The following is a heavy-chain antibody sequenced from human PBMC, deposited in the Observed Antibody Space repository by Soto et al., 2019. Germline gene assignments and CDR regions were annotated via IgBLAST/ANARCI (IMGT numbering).Heavy chain of an antibody. Sequence: PGGSLRLSCTASGFTFGDYAMSWFRQAPGKGLEWVGFIRSKAYGGTTEYAASVKGRFTISRDDSKSIAYLQMNSLKTEDTAVYYCTREVHEPLNDLFDYWGQGTLVTVSS. V-gene: IGHV3-49*03. CDR3: TREVHEPLNDLFDY. CDR2: IRSKAYGGTT. CDR1: GFTFGDYA. J-gene: IGHJ4*02. D-gene: IGHD1-1*01.